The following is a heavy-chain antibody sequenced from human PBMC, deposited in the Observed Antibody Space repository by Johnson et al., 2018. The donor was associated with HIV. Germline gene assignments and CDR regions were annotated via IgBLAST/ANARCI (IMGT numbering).Heavy chain of an antibody. CDR2: ISSSGSTI. CDR1: GFTFSDYY. J-gene: IGHJ3*01. Sequence: QVQLMESGGGLVKPGGSLRLSCAASGFTFSDYYMSWIRQAPGKGLAWVSYISSSGSTIYYADSVKGRFTISRDNDKNSLDLQMNSLRAEDTAVYYCASGYYDILTGYRWGQGTMVTVSS. D-gene: IGHD3-9*01. V-gene: IGHV3-11*04. CDR3: ASGYYDILTGYR.